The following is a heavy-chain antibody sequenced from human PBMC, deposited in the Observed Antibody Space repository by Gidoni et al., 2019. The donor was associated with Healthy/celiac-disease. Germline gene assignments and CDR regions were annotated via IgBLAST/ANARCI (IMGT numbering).Heavy chain of an antibody. D-gene: IGHD2-15*01. CDR3: AKDLIPSDFEGYCSGGSCYSVDY. CDR1: GFTFSSYA. J-gene: IGHJ4*02. V-gene: IGHV3-23*01. Sequence: EVQLLESGGGLVQPGGSLRLSCAASGFTFSSYAMRWVRQAPGKGLGWVSAISGSGGSTYYADSVKGRFTISRDNSKNTLYLQMNSLRAEDTAVYYCAKDLIPSDFEGYCSGGSCYSVDYWGQGTLVTVSS. CDR2: ISGSGGST.